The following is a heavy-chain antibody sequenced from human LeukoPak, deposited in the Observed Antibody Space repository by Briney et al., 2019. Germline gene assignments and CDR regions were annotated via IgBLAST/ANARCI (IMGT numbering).Heavy chain of an antibody. V-gene: IGHV3-53*01. CDR1: GFTVSSNY. Sequence: TGGSLRLSCAASGFTVSSNYMSWVRQAPGKGLEWVSVIYSGGSTYYADSVKGRFTISRDNSKNTLYLQMNSLRAEDTAVYYCARVDYSSGSYRFDPWGQGTLVTVSS. CDR2: IYSGGST. CDR3: ARVDYSSGSYRFDP. J-gene: IGHJ5*02. D-gene: IGHD3-10*01.